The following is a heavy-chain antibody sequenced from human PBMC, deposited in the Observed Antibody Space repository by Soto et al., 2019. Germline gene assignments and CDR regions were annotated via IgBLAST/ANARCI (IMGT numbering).Heavy chain of an antibody. CDR1: GYTFTGYY. Sequence: ASVKVSCKASGYTFTGYYMHWVRHAPGQGLEWMGWINPNSGGTNYAQKFQGWVTMTRDTSISTAYMELSRLRSDDTAVYYCARDRGVYGSGSYYTPLLDVWGQGTTVTVSS. CDR3: ARDRGVYGSGSYYTPLLDV. CDR2: INPNSGGT. D-gene: IGHD3-10*01. V-gene: IGHV1-2*04. J-gene: IGHJ6*02.